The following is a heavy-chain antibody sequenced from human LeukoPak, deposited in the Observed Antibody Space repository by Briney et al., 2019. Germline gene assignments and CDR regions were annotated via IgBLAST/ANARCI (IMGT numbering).Heavy chain of an antibody. CDR1: GGTFSSYA. Sequence: SVKVSCKASGGTFSSYAISWVRQAPGQGLEWMGGIIPIFGTANYAQKFQGRVTITADESTSTAYMELSSPRSEDTAVYYCASGETSDIVVVPAAGKFDYWGQGTLVTVSS. CDR2: IIPIFGTA. V-gene: IGHV1-69*13. D-gene: IGHD2-2*01. J-gene: IGHJ4*02. CDR3: ASGETSDIVVVPAAGKFDY.